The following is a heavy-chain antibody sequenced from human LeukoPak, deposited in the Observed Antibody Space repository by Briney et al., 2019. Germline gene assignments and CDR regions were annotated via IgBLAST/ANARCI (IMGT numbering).Heavy chain of an antibody. CDR1: GFSIGNYA. D-gene: IGHD2-21*01. J-gene: IGHJ5*01. V-gene: IGHV3-23*01. CDR3: VKDPRDTYGTNWFVS. CDR2: ISGTGGAT. Sequence: GGTLRLSCVASGFSIGNYAMSWVRQAPGKGLQWVSQISGTGGATWYAGFARDRFTISRDNSKKTLYLQMSGLRVEDTAMYYCVKDPRDTYGTNWFVSWGQGTLLIVSS.